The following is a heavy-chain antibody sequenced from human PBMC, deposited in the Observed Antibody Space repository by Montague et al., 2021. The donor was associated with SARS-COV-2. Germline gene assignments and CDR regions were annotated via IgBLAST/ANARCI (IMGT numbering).Heavy chain of an antibody. D-gene: IGHD3-22*01. Sequence: SETLSLTCTVSGGSINSNSYYWVWIRQPPGKGLEWIGCIYYSGSTYYNLSLKSRVTISVDTSKNQLSLKLSSVTAADTAVYYCARGVTMLVVVMRYYWFDPWGQGTLVTVSS. CDR3: ARGVTMLVVVMRYYWFDP. V-gene: IGHV4-39*01. J-gene: IGHJ5*02. CDR2: IYYSGST. CDR1: GGSINSNSYY.